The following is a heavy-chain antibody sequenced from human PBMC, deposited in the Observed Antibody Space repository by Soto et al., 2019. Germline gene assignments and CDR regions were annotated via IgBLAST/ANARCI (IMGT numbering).Heavy chain of an antibody. D-gene: IGHD3-9*01. J-gene: IGHJ4*02. V-gene: IGHV3-21*01. CDR3: ARVLNANYDILTGLFDY. CDR1: GFTFSSYS. CDR2: ISSSSSYI. Sequence: GGSLRLSCAASGFTFSSYSMNWVRQAPGKGLEWVSSISSSSSYIYYADSVKGRFTISRDNAKNSLYLQMNSLRAEDTAVYYCARVLNANYDILTGLFDYWGQGTLVTVSS.